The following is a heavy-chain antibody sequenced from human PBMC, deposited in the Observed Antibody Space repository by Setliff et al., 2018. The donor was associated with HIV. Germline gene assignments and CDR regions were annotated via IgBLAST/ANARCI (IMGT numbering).Heavy chain of an antibody. CDR2: IIPILGTV. CDR1: GDTFSSYA. V-gene: IGHV1-69*04. J-gene: IGHJ5*02. Sequence: GASVKVSCKASGDTFSSYAISWVRQAPGQGLEWMGRIIPILGTVFYAPKFQGRVTFTADKFTSTAYMQMSSLTSEDTAVYYCARVIGDDFWSGSSNWFDPWGQGTLVTVS. CDR3: ARVIGDDFWSGSSNWFDP. D-gene: IGHD3-3*01.